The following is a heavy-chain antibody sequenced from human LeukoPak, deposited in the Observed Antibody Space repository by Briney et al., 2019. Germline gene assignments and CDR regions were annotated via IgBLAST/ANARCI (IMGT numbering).Heavy chain of an antibody. Sequence: GGSLGLSCAASGFTFSSYTMHWVRQAPGKGLEWVAVISYDGSNKLYADSVKGRFTISRDNSKNTLYLQMNSLRAEDTAVYYCARNQGEGAFDIWGQGTMVTVSS. J-gene: IGHJ3*02. CDR2: ISYDGSNK. V-gene: IGHV3-30*04. CDR3: ARNQGEGAFDI. D-gene: IGHD1-14*01. CDR1: GFTFSSYT.